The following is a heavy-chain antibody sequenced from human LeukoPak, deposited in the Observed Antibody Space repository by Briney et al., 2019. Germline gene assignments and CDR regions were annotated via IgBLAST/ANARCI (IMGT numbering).Heavy chain of an antibody. CDR2: IRYDGSRK. Sequence: PGGSMRLSCAASGFKFSDYGMHWVRQAPGKGLEWVAFIRYDGSRKYYADSVKGPLTISRDNSKNTLYLQMDSLRAEDTAVYYCAKDQGDYYYYYYMDVWGKGTTVTVSS. V-gene: IGHV3-30*02. CDR1: GFKFSDYG. J-gene: IGHJ6*03. CDR3: AKDQGDYYYYYYMDV. D-gene: IGHD1-26*01.